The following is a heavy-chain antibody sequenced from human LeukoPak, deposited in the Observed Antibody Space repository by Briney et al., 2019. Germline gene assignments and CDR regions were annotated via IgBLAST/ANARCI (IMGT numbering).Heavy chain of an antibody. CDR3: AKDPGASVSGFHMDV. CDR2: IWSDGNNR. D-gene: IGHD2-8*02. J-gene: IGHJ6*03. V-gene: IGHV3-30*02. CDR1: GFTFRNYG. Sequence: GGSLRLSCAASGFTFRNYGMHWVRQATGKGLEWVSFIWSDGNNRFYADSVKGRFTISRDNSKNMLHLQMDSLRPDDTALYYCAKDPGASVSGFHMDVWGKGTTVIVSS.